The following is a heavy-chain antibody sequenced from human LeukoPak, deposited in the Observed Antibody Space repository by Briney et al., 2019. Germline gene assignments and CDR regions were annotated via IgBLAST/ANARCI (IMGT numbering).Heavy chain of an antibody. CDR3: AKAPHYYDSSGHPIDY. D-gene: IGHD3-22*01. J-gene: IGHJ4*02. CDR1: GFTFRNYG. Sequence: QTGGSLRLSCAASGFTFRNYGMSWVRQAPGKGLEWVSLISGSGGSTYYADSVKGRFTISRDNSKNTLYLQMNSLRAEDTAVYYCAKAPHYYDSSGHPIDYWGQGTLVTVSS. V-gene: IGHV3-23*01. CDR2: ISGSGGST.